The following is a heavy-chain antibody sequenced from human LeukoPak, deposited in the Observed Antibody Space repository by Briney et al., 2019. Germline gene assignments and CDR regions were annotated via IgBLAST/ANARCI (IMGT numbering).Heavy chain of an antibody. CDR2: IYHSGST. D-gene: IGHD5-12*01. Sequence: PSETLSLTCAVSGGSISSSNWWSWVRQPPGKGLEWIGEIYHSGSTNYNPSLKSRVTISVDKSKNQFSLKLSSVTAADTAVYYCARSNVDIVARIDYWGQGTLVTVSS. V-gene: IGHV4-4*02. J-gene: IGHJ4*02. CDR1: GGSISSSNW. CDR3: ARSNVDIVARIDY.